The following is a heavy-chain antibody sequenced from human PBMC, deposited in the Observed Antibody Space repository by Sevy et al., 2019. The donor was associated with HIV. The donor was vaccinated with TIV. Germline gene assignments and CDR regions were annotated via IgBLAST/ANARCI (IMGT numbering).Heavy chain of an antibody. J-gene: IGHJ4*02. Sequence: ASVKVSCKAFGYTFTDYYIHWVRQAPGQGPEWMGWFNPDGGYTNYAQKFLGRVTMTRDTSISTAYMDLSRLGSDDTAVYYCAREAVGASSTHFDYWGQRTLVTVSS. D-gene: IGHD1-26*01. V-gene: IGHV1-2*02. CDR3: AREAVGASSTHFDY. CDR1: GYTFTDYY. CDR2: FNPDGGYT.